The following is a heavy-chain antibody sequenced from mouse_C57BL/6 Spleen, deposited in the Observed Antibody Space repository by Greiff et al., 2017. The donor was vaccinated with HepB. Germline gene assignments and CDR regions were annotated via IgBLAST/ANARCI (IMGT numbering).Heavy chain of an antibody. CDR3: ARSYHHYYGSSYYAMDY. V-gene: IGHV1-42*01. D-gene: IGHD1-1*01. J-gene: IGHJ4*01. CDR1: GYSFTGYY. Sequence: EVQLQQSGPELVKPGASVKISCKASGYSFTGYYMNWVKQSPEKSLEWIGEINPSTGGTTYNQKFKAKATLTVDKSSSTAYMQLKSLTSEDSAVYYCARSYHHYYGSSYYAMDYWGQGTSVTVSS. CDR2: INPSTGGT.